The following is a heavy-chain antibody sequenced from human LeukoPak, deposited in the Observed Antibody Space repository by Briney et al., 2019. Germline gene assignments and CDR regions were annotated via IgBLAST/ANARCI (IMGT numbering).Heavy chain of an antibody. CDR3: ARDPGYSSSWYGLYYFDY. V-gene: IGHV1-69*13. Sequence: SVKVSCKASGGTFSSYAISWVRQAPGQGLEWMGGIIPIFGTANYAQKFQGRVTITADESTSTAYMELSSLRSEYTAVYYCARDPGYSSSWYGLYYFDYWGQGTLVTVSS. CDR1: GGTFSSYA. J-gene: IGHJ4*02. D-gene: IGHD6-13*01. CDR2: IIPIFGTA.